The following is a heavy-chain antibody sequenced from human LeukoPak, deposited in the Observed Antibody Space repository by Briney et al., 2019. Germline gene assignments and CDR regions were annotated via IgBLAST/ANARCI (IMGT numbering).Heavy chain of an antibody. CDR2: IYSCGST. V-gene: IGHV3-66*01. D-gene: IGHD3-22*01. Sequence: PGGSLRLSCAASGFTVSSNYMSWVRQAPGKGLEWVSVIYSCGSTYYADSVEGRFTISRDNSKNSLYLQMNSLRAEDTAVYYCASGLLGYFQHWGQAPWSPSPQ. CDR3: ASGLLGYFQH. J-gene: IGHJ1*01. CDR1: GFTVSSNY.